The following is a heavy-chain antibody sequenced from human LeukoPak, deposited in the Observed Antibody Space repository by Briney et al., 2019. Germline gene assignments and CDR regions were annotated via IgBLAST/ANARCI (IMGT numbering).Heavy chain of an antibody. CDR1: GFTFTTYS. CDR3: ARDSYGPGY. Sequence: GGSLRLSCAASGFTFTTYSMNWVRQAPGKGLEWVSYISPSSSTIYYADSVKGRFTISRDNAKNSLYLQMNSLRADDTAVYYCARDSYGPGYWGQGNMVTVSS. J-gene: IGHJ4*02. V-gene: IGHV3-48*01. CDR2: ISPSSSTI. D-gene: IGHD5-18*01.